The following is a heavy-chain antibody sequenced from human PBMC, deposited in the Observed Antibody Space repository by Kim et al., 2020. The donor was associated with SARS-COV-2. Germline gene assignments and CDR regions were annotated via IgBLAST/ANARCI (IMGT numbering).Heavy chain of an antibody. J-gene: IGHJ6*02. Sequence: SQTLSLTCAISGDSVSSNSAAWNWIRQSPSRGLEWLGRTYYRSKWYNDYAVSVKSRITINPDTSKNQFSLQLNSVTPEDTAVYYCARDKDVLYYDSSGYYPNTPRRPRGDYYGMDVWGQGTTVTVSS. D-gene: IGHD3-22*01. CDR2: TYYRSKWYN. CDR1: GDSVSSNSAA. V-gene: IGHV6-1*01. CDR3: ARDKDVLYYDSSGYYPNTPRRPRGDYYGMDV.